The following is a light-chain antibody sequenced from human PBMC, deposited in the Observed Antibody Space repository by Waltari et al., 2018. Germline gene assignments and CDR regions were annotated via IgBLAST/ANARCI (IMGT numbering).Light chain of an antibody. Sequence: EIVLTQSPAPLSLSPGERATLSCRARQSVSSYLACYQRKTGQAPRLLIYDASNRAPGIPARFSCSGSGTDFTLTISSLEPEDFAVYYCQQRSNWPITFGQGTRLEIK. V-gene: IGKV3-11*01. CDR2: DAS. J-gene: IGKJ5*01. CDR1: QSVSSY. CDR3: QQRSNWPIT.